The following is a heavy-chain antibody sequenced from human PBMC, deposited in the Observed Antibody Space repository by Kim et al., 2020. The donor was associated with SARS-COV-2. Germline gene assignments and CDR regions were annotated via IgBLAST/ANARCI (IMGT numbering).Heavy chain of an antibody. CDR1: GFTFSSYA. V-gene: IGHV3-23*01. J-gene: IGHJ5*02. Sequence: GGSLRLSCAASGFTFSSYAMSWVRQAPGKGLEWVSAISGSGGSTYYADSVKGRFTISRDNSKNTLYLQMNSLRAEDTAVYYCAKTWALMVRGVIGWFDPWGQGTLVTVSS. D-gene: IGHD3-10*01. CDR3: AKTWALMVRGVIGWFDP. CDR2: ISGSGGST.